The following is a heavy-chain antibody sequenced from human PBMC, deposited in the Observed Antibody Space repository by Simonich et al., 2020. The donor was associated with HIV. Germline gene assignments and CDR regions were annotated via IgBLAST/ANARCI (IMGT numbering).Heavy chain of an antibody. CDR1: GESFSSYY. Sequence: QVHLQQWGAGLLKPSETLSLTCAVYGESFSSYYWTWIRQPPGKGLDWIGEINHSGSPNYDPAFESRVTISIDTSKNQFSLKLRFVTAADTAVYYCARREGFWFDPWGQGALVLVSS. V-gene: IGHV4-34*01. CDR2: INHSGSP. J-gene: IGHJ5*02. CDR3: ARREGFWFDP.